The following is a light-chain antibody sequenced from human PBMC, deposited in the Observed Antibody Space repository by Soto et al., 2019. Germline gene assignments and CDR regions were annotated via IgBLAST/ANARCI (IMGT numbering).Light chain of an antibody. CDR1: QSFSSSY. Sequence: ETVLTQSPGTLSLARGERATLSCRASQSFSSSYLAWYHQRPGQAPRLLIYGASRRATGIPDRLSGSGSGTDFTLTISRLEPEDFAVYYCQQYDTSWPFAQGHKV. J-gene: IGKJ1*01. CDR3: QQYDTSWP. CDR2: GAS. V-gene: IGKV3-20*01.